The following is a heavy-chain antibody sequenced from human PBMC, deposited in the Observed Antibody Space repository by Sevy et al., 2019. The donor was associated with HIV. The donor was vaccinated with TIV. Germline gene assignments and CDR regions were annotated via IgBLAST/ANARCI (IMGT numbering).Heavy chain of an antibody. Sequence: GGSLRLSCAASGFTFSSYAMHWVRQAPGKGLEWVAVISYDGSNKYYADSVKGRFTISRDNSKNTLNLQMNSLRAEDTAVYYYARDWYSSCWVLSYYYYGMDVWGQGTTVTVSS. V-gene: IGHV3-30-3*01. J-gene: IGHJ6*02. D-gene: IGHD6-19*01. CDR2: ISYDGSNK. CDR3: ARDWYSSCWVLSYYYYGMDV. CDR1: GFTFSSYA.